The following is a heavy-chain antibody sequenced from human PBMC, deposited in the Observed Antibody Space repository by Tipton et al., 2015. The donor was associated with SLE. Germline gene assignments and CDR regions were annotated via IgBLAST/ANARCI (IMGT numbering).Heavy chain of an antibody. J-gene: IGHJ4*02. V-gene: IGHV3-15*07. CDR1: GFTFSNAW. CDR3: TTDPGGRWRDY. CDR2: IKSKTDGGTI. D-gene: IGHD3-16*01. Sequence: GSLRLSCVASGFTFSNAWMNWVRQAPGKGLEWVGRIKSKTDGGTIDYAAPVKGRFTVSRDDSKNTLYLEMNSLKIEDTAVYYCTTDPGGRWRDYWGQGTLVTVSS.